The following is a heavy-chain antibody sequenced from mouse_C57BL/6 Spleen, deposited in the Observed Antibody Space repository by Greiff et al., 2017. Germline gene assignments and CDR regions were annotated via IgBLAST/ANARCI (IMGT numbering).Heavy chain of an antibody. V-gene: IGHV1-54*01. CDR2: INPGSGGT. J-gene: IGHJ3*01. Sequence: QVQLQQPGAELVRPGTSVKLSCKASGYTFTSYWMHWVKQRPGQGLERIGVINPGSGGTNYNEKFKGKATLTADKSSSAAYMQLSSLTSEDSAVYFCARGVGYYGSSFAYWGQGTLVTVSA. D-gene: IGHD1-1*01. CDR3: ARGVGYYGSSFAY. CDR1: GYTFTSYW.